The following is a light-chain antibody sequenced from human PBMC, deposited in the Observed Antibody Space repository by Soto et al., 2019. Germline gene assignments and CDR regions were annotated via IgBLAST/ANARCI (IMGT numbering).Light chain of an antibody. CDR1: SSNIGAGYD. Sequence: QSVLTQPPSVSGAPGQRVTISCTGDSSNIGAGYDVHWYQQLPGTAPKLLIYVNINRPSGVPDRFSASRSDSSASLAITGLQAEDEAEYYCQSYDGSLRVLFGGGTKLIVL. CDR3: QSYDGSLRVL. V-gene: IGLV1-40*01. J-gene: IGLJ2*01. CDR2: VNI.